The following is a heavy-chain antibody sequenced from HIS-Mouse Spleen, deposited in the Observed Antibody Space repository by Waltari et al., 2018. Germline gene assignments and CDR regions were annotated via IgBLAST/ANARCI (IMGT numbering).Heavy chain of an antibody. CDR1: GFSLSTSGMC. D-gene: IGHD6-19*01. CDR3: ARIAEGYSSGWYAFDN. J-gene: IGHJ4*02. Sequence: QVTLRESGPALVKPTQTLTLTCTFSGFSLSTSGMCVSWIRQPPGKALEWLARIDWDDDEYSSTALENRLTSSKDNSKNQVVLTMTNMDPVDTATYYGARIAEGYSSGWYAFDNWGQGTLVTVSS. CDR2: IDWDDDE. V-gene: IGHV2-70*15.